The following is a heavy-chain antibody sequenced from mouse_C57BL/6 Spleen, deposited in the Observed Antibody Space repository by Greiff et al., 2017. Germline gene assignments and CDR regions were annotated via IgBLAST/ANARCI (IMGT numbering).Heavy chain of an antibody. CDR3: ARGSYGAMDY. D-gene: IGHD1-1*02. V-gene: IGHV5-17*01. CDR2: ISSGSSTI. J-gene: IGHJ4*01. Sequence: EVMLVESGGGLVKPGGSLKLSCAASGFTFSDYGMHWVRQAPEKGLEWVAYISSGSSTIYYADTVKGRFTISRDNAKNTLCLQMTSLRSEDTAMYYCARGSYGAMDYWGQGTSVTVSS. CDR1: GFTFSDYG.